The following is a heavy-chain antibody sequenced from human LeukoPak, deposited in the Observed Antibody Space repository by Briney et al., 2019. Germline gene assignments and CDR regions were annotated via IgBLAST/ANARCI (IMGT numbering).Heavy chain of an antibody. J-gene: IGHJ6*02. CDR2: FDPEDGET. D-gene: IGHD1-26*01. Sequence: ASVKVSCKVSGYTLTELSMHWVRQAPGKGLEWMGGFDPEDGETIYAQKFQGRVTMTEDTSTDTAYMELSSPRSEDTAVYYCATEVPLVGATHYYYYGMDVWGQGTTVTVSS. CDR1: GYTLTELS. CDR3: ATEVPLVGATHYYYYGMDV. V-gene: IGHV1-24*01.